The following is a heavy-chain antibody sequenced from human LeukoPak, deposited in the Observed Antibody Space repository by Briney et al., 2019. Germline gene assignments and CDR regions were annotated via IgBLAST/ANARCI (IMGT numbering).Heavy chain of an antibody. V-gene: IGHV3-23*01. CDR1: GFTFNNYA. Sequence: SGGSLRLSCAASGFTFNNYAMSWVRQAPGKGLEWVSAISGSGDRTYHADSVKGRFTISRDNSKNTLYLQMNTLRADDTAVYYCARDRGGHDFDYWGQGTLVTVPS. CDR2: ISGSGDRT. CDR3: ARDRGGHDFDY. D-gene: IGHD3-16*01. J-gene: IGHJ4*02.